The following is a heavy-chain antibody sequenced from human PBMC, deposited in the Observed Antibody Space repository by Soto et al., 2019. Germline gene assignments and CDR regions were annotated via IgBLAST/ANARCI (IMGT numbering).Heavy chain of an antibody. J-gene: IGHJ6*02. D-gene: IGHD6-19*01. CDR3: ARDIHSSGWNYYYYYGMDV. CDR2: ISGSGGST. Sequence: GGSLRLSCAASGFTFSSYAMSWVRQAPGKXLEWVSAISGSGGSTYYADSVKGRFTISRDNSKNTLYLQMNSLRAEDTAVYYCARDIHSSGWNYYYYYGMDVWGQGTTVTVSS. V-gene: IGHV3-23*01. CDR1: GFTFSSYA.